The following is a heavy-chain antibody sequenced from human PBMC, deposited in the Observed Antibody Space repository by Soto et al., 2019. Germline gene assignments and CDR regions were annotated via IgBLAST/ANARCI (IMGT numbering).Heavy chain of an antibody. J-gene: IGHJ4*02. CDR2: ISYDGSNK. V-gene: IGHV3-30-3*01. CDR3: AREGIAARPGFDY. Sequence: HPGGSLRLSCAASEFTFSSYAMHWVRQAPGKGLEWVAVISYDGSNKYYADSVKGRFTISRDNSKNPLYLQMNSLRAEDTAVYYCAREGIAARPGFDYWGQGTLVTVSS. D-gene: IGHD6-6*01. CDR1: EFTFSSYA.